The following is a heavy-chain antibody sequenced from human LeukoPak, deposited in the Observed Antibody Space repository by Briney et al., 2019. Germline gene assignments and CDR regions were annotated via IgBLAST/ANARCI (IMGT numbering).Heavy chain of an antibody. CDR2: IYSGGST. CDR1: GFTVSSNY. J-gene: IGHJ6*02. Sequence: PGGSLRLSCAASGFTVSSNYMSWVRQAPGKGLEWVSVIYSGGSTYYADSVKGRFTISRDNSKNTLYPQMDSLRAEDTAVYYCAKAQHHHPVLLWFGESPKYGMDVWGQGTTVTVSS. V-gene: IGHV3-53*01. CDR3: AKAQHHHPVLLWFGESPKYGMDV. D-gene: IGHD3-10*01.